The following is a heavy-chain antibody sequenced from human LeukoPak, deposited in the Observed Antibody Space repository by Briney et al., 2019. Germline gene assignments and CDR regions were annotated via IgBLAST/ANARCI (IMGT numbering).Heavy chain of an antibody. CDR1: GFTFTSYS. V-gene: IGHV3-21*03. CDR3: ARGQLPTFDY. D-gene: IGHD2-2*01. J-gene: IGHJ4*02. Sequence: GGSLRLSCAASGFTFTSYSINWVRQAPGKGLEWVSSISSSSNYIYYADSLKGRFTISRDNAKNSLYLQVNSLRAEGTAVYFCARGQLPTFDYWGQGTLVTVSS. CDR2: ISSSSNYI.